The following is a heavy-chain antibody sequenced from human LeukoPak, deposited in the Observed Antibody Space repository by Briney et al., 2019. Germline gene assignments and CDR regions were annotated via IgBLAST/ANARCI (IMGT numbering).Heavy chain of an antibody. V-gene: IGHV3-43*01. CDR1: GCTFDDYT. CDR3: AKDLLSGRVRHCSSTSCLGYYYYGMDV. J-gene: IGHJ6*02. CDR2: IRWDGGST. Sequence: PPGGYLRLSCAASGCTFDDYTMHWVREAPGKGLEWVSLIRWDGGSTYYADSVKGRFTISRDNSKNSLYLQMNSLRTEDTALYYCAKDLLSGRVRHCSSTSCLGYYYYGMDVWGQGTTVTVSS. D-gene: IGHD2-2*01.